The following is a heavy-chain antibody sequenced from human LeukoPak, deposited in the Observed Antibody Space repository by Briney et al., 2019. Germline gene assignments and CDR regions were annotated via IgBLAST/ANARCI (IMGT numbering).Heavy chain of an antibody. CDR1: GGSISSSSYY. CDR2: IYYSGST. D-gene: IGHD4-17*01. Sequence: SGTLSLTCTVSGGSISSSSYYWGWIRQPPGKGPEWIGSIYYSGSTYYNPSLKSRVTISVDTSKNQFSLKLSSVTAADTAVYYCAITVTTIVYWGQGTLVTVSS. J-gene: IGHJ4*02. V-gene: IGHV4-39*01. CDR3: AITVTTIVY.